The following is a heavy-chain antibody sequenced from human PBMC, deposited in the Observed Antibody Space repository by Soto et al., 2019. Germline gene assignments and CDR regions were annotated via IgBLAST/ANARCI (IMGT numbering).Heavy chain of an antibody. CDR2: IIPIFGTA. CDR3: ASRSGQLPYYFDY. V-gene: IGHV1-69*13. CDR1: GGTFSSYA. D-gene: IGHD6-6*01. J-gene: IGHJ4*02. Sequence: SVKVSCKASGGTFSSYAISWVRQAPGQGLEWMGGIIPIFGTANYAQKFQGRVTITADESTSTAYMELSSLRSEDTAVYYCASRSGQLPYYFDYWGQGTLVTVSS.